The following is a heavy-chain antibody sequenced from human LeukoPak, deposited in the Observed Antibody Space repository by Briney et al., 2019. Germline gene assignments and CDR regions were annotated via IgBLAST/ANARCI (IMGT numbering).Heavy chain of an antibody. CDR2: IIPIFGTA. J-gene: IGHJ6*02. V-gene: IGHV1-69*13. Sequence: PAASVKVSCKASGGTFSSYAISWVRQAPGQGLEWMGGIIPIFGTANYAQKFQGRVTITADESTSTAYMELSSLRSEDTAVYYCAISRRYQRYYYYYGMDVWGQGTTVTVSS. D-gene: IGHD3-9*01. CDR1: GGTFSSYA. CDR3: AISRRYQRYYYYYGMDV.